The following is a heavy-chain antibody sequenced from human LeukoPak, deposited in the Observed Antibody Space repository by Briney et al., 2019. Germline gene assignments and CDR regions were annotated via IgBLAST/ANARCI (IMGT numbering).Heavy chain of an antibody. D-gene: IGHD2-21*02. CDR1: GYTFTSYY. CDR3: ARGVTPFDY. V-gene: IGHV1-46*01. J-gene: IGHJ4*02. Sequence: ASVKVSCKASGYTFTSYYMHWVRQAPGQGLEWMGIINPSGGSTSYAQKLQGRVTMTTDTSTSTAYMELRSLRSDDTAVYYCARGVTPFDYWGQGTLVTVSS. CDR2: INPSGGST.